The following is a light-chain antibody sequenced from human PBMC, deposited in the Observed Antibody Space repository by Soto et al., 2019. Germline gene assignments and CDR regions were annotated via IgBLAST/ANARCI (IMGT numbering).Light chain of an antibody. V-gene: IGKV1D-13*01. CDR2: DAS. CDR1: QGISSA. CDR3: QQFKNYTRT. J-gene: IGKJ1*01. Sequence: AIQLTQSPSSLSASVGDRVTITWRASQGISSALAWYQQKPGKAPKLLIYDASSLESGVPSRFSGSGSGTDFTLTISSLQPEDFATYYCQQFKNYTRTFGQGTKVDI.